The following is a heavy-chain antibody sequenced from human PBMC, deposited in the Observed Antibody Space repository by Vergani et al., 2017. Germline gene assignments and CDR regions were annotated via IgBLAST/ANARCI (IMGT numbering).Heavy chain of an antibody. V-gene: IGHV4-59*01. Sequence: QLQLQESGPGLVKPSETLSLTCTVSGGSISSYYWSWIRQPPGKGLEWIGYIYYSGSTNYNPSLKSRVTISVDMSKNQFSLKLSSVTAADTAVYYCARGGYSSSPYYYYMDVWGKGTTVTVSS. CDR2: IYYSGST. CDR3: ARGGYSSSPYYYYMDV. J-gene: IGHJ6*03. D-gene: IGHD6-6*01. CDR1: GGSISSYY.